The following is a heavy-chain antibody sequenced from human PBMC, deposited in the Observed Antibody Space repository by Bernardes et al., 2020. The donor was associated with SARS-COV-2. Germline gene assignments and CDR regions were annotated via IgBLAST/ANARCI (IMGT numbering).Heavy chain of an antibody. CDR2: IYPKSGDT. J-gene: IGHJ3*02. Sequence: ASVKVSCTASGYTFTDYYFHWVRQAPGQGLEWMGWIYPKSGDTNYAQNLQGRVTMTRDTSVSTAYMELSRLRFDDTAVYYCASVTWSSHVGVVTWGQETVDSVAS. CDR1: GYTFTDYY. D-gene: IGHD6-13*01. CDR3: ASVTWSSHVGVVT. V-gene: IGHV1-2*02.